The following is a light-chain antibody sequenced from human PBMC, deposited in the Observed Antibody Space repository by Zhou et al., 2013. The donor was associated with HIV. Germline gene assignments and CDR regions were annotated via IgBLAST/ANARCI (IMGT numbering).Light chain of an antibody. Sequence: EIVLTQSPVTLSLSPGERATLSCRASQSVSSDYLAWYQQKPGQAPRLLIYGASSRATGIPDRFSGSGSGTDFTLIISRLEPEDFAVYYCQQYAGSPTFGQGTRLEIK. V-gene: IGKV3-20*01. CDR2: GAS. CDR1: QSVSSDY. J-gene: IGKJ5*01. CDR3: QQYAGSPT.